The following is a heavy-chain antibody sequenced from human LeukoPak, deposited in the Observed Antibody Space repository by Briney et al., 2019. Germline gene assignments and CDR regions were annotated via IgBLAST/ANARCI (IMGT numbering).Heavy chain of an antibody. CDR2: IHYSGST. V-gene: IGHV4-59*01. CDR1: GGSISSYY. D-gene: IGHD3-16*02. Sequence: SGTLSLTCTVSGGSISSYYWSWIRQPPGKGLEWIGYIHYSGSTNYNPSLKSRVTISVDTSKNQFSLKLSSVTAADTAVYYCAREGDDYVWGSYRPSDAFDIWGQGTMVTVSS. CDR3: AREGDDYVWGSYRPSDAFDI. J-gene: IGHJ3*02.